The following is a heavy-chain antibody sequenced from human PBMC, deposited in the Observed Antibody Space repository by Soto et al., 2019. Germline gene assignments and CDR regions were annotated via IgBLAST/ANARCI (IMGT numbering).Heavy chain of an antibody. CDR2: IIPIFGTA. CDR3: ASEQLRNYYYYGIGV. J-gene: IGHJ6*01. Sequence: KSEDISGGRQAPRQGLEWMGGIIPIFGTATYAQKLQGRVTMTTDTSTSTAYMELRSLRSDDTAVYYCASEQLRNYYYYGIGVWAQGTTRTVSS. D-gene: IGHD2-2*01. CDR1: KSED. V-gene: IGHV1-69*05.